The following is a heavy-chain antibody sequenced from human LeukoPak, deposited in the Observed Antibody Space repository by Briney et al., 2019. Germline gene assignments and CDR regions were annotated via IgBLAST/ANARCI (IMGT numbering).Heavy chain of an antibody. J-gene: IGHJ4*02. CDR1: GFTFSSYE. CDR3: ARVSYYDSSYFDY. Sequence: TGGSLRLSCAASGFTFSSYEMNWVRQAPGKGLEWASYISSSGSTIYYADSVKGRFTISRDNAKNSLYLQMNSLRAEDTAVYYCARVSYYDSSYFDYWGQGTLVTVSS. CDR2: ISSSGSTI. D-gene: IGHD3-22*01. V-gene: IGHV3-48*03.